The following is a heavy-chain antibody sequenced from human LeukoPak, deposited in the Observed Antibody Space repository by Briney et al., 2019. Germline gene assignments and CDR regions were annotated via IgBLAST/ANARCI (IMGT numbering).Heavy chain of an antibody. D-gene: IGHD2-15*01. V-gene: IGHV4-31*11. Sequence: SETLSLTCAVYGVSFSGYYWSWIRQLPGKGLEWTGYIYYSGTTYYNPSLESRVTMSVDTSKNQFSLKLSSVTAADTAVYYCARYRDSGGRLAFDIWGQGTMVIVSS. CDR1: GVSFSGYY. CDR3: ARYRDSGGRLAFDI. J-gene: IGHJ3*02. CDR2: IYYSGTT.